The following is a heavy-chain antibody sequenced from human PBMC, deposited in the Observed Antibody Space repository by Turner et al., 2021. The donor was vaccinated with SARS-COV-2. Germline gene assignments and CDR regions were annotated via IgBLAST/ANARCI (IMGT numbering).Heavy chain of an antibody. D-gene: IGHD2-15*01. V-gene: IGHV4-39*01. Sequence: QLQLQESGPGLVKPSETLSLTCTVSGGSISSSSYYWGWIRQPPGKGLEWIGSMYYSGSTYYNPSLESRVTISVDTSKNQFSLKLSSVTAADTAVYYCARRSSRLGNWYFDLWGRGTLVTVSS. CDR3: ARRSSRLGNWYFDL. CDR1: GGSISSSSYY. CDR2: MYYSGST. J-gene: IGHJ2*01.